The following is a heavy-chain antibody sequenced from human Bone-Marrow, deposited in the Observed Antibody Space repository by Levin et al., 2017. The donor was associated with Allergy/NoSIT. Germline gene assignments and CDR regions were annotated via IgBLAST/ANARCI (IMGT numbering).Heavy chain of an antibody. CDR3: ARDPRAPFDY. CDR1: GFTFSNYW. CDR2: IKQDGSEK. V-gene: IGHV3-7*01. Sequence: GGSLRLSCAASGFTFSNYWMGWVRQAPGKGLEWVANIKQDGSEKHYVDSVKGRFTIFRDNTKNSLYLQMDSLGAEDTAVYYCARDPRAPFDYWGQGTLVTVSS. J-gene: IGHJ4*02.